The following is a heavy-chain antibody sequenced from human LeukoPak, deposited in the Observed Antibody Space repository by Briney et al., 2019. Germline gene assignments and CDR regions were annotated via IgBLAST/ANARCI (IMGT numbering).Heavy chain of an antibody. Sequence: KSSETLSLTCAVYGGSFTNYYWSWIRQPPGKGLEWIGEINHSGSTNYNPSLKSRVTISVDTSKNQFSLKLSSVTAADTAVYYCARHIPKKILTGYKLYYYYYMDVWGKGTTVTISS. CDR2: INHSGST. CDR1: GGSFTNYY. CDR3: ARHIPKKILTGYKLYYYYYMDV. D-gene: IGHD3-9*01. J-gene: IGHJ6*03. V-gene: IGHV4-34*01.